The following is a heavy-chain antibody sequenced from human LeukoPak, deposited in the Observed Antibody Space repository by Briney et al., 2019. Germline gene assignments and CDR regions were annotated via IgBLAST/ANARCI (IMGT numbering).Heavy chain of an antibody. CDR3: ARDARIAAAGKSWYYGMDV. D-gene: IGHD6-13*01. V-gene: IGHV3-11*01. CDR1: GFTFSDYY. J-gene: IGHJ6*02. CDR2: ISSSGSTI. Sequence: GGSLRLSCAASGFTFSDYYMSWIRQAPGKGLEWVSYISSSGSTIYYADSVKGRLTLSRDNAKNSLYLQMNSLRAEDTAVYYCARDARIAAAGKSWYYGMDVWGQGTTVTLSS.